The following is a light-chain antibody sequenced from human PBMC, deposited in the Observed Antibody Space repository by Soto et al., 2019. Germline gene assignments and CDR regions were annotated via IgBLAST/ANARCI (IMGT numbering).Light chain of an antibody. CDR3: QSYDNTNVV. J-gene: IGLJ2*01. Sequence: FMLTQPHSVSESPGKTVTISCSRSSGNIASSYVQWYQQRPGSPPTTVIYENSQRPSGVPDRFSASIDSSSKSASLTISGLKTEDEADYYCQSYDNTNVVFGGGTQLTVL. CDR1: SGNIASSY. CDR2: ENS. V-gene: IGLV6-57*04.